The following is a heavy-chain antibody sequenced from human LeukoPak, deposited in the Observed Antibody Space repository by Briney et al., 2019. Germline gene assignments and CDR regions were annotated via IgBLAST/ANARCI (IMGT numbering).Heavy chain of an antibody. CDR2: INPKSGGT. J-gene: IGHJ6*03. Sequence: ASVKVSCKASGYTFTDYYMHWVRQAPGQGLEWMAWINPKSGGTNYTQKFQGRVTMTRDTSINTAYMELSRLRSDDTAVYYCARSTYYYDSSGPSPNYYYYYMDVWGKGTTVTVSS. CDR3: ARSTYYYDSSGPSPNYYYYYMDV. D-gene: IGHD3-22*01. V-gene: IGHV1-2*02. CDR1: GYTFTDYY.